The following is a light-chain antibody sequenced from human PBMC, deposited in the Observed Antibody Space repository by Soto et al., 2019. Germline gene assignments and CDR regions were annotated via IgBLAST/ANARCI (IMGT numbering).Light chain of an antibody. V-gene: IGKV3-20*01. CDR1: QSVSSSY. CDR2: GAS. Sequence: EIVLTQSPGTLSLSPGERATLSCRASQSVSSSYLAWYQQKPGQAPRLLIYGASSRATGIPDRFSGSGSGTDFTLTISRLEPEDFAVYYCQQDGSSPMYTFGQGTKLELK. J-gene: IGKJ2*01. CDR3: QQDGSSPMYT.